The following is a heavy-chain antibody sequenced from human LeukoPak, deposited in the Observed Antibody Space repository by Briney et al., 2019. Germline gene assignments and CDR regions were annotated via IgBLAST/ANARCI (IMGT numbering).Heavy chain of an antibody. J-gene: IGHJ3*02. V-gene: IGHV3-53*01. CDR3: ARSSLGAYDI. D-gene: IGHD3-16*01. Sequence: GGSLRLSCAASGFTVSSSYMSWVRQAPGKGLEWVSVFYSGGKTYYTDSVKGRFTISRDNAKNSLYLQMNSLRAEDTAVYSCARSSLGAYDIWGQGTMVTVSS. CDR2: FYSGGKT. CDR1: GFTVSSSY.